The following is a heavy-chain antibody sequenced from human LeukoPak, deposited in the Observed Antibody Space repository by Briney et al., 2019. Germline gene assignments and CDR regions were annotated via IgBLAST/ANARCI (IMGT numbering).Heavy chain of an antibody. Sequence: GGSLRLSWSASGFTFDDYAMHWVRQAPGKGLEWVSGISWNSGSIGYADSVKGRFTISRDNAKNSLYLQINSLRAEDTALYYCAKGYCSSTSCYNGYFDCWGQGTLVTVSS. V-gene: IGHV3-9*01. D-gene: IGHD2-2*02. J-gene: IGHJ4*02. CDR1: GFTFDDYA. CDR2: ISWNSGSI. CDR3: AKGYCSSTSCYNGYFDC.